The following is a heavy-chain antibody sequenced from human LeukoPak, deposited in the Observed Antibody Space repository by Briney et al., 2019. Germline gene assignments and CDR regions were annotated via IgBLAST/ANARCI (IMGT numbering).Heavy chain of an antibody. V-gene: IGHV3-48*02. D-gene: IGHD3-3*01. CDR3: ARGAPERFLEWLDPYYYYYGMDV. CDR1: GFTFSSYN. CDR2: ISSNGKTI. J-gene: IGHJ6*02. Sequence: PGGSLRLSCATSGFTFSSYNMNWVRQAPGKGLEWVSFISSNGKTIHYADSVKGRFTISRDNAKNSLYLQMDSLRDDDTAVYYCARGAPERFLEWLDPYYYYYGMDVWGQGTTVTVSS.